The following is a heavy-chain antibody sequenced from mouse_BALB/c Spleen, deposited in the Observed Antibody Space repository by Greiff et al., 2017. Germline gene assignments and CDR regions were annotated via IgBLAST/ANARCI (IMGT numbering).Heavy chain of an antibody. V-gene: IGHV2-9*02. D-gene: IGHD1-1*01. Sequence: VKLMESGPGLVAPSQSLSITCTVSGFSLTSYGVHWVRQPPGKGLEWLGVIWAGGSTNYNSALMSRLSISKDNSKSQVFLKMNSLQTDDTAMYYCARDYYYGSSYVNWYFDVWGAGTTVTVSS. CDR3: ARDYYYGSSYVNWYFDV. J-gene: IGHJ1*01. CDR1: GFSLTSYG. CDR2: IWAGGST.